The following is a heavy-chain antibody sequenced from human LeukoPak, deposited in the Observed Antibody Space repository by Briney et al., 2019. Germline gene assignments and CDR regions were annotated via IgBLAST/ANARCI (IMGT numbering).Heavy chain of an antibody. D-gene: IGHD3-22*01. J-gene: IGHJ4*02. CDR2: ITGSDDRT. CDR3: AKGPHVGSGYHPDY. Sequence: GGSLRLSCAASGFTFDDYAMHWVRQAPGKGLEWVSTITGSDDRTYYADSVKGRFTISRDYSRNTLHFQMNGLRVEDTAIYYCAKGPHVGSGYHPDYWGQGILVTVSS. V-gene: IGHV3-23*01. CDR1: GFTFDDYA.